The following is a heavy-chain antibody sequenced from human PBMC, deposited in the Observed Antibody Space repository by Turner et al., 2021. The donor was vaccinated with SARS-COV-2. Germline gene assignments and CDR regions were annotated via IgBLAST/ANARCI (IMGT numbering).Heavy chain of an antibody. Sequence: QVQLQQRGAGLLKPSETLSLTCAVPGGSLSGYYWRWIRQPPGKGLEWIGEINHSGYTNYNPSVKSRVTISVDTSKNQISLKLNSVTAADTALYYCARVDIVSTNYFDPWGQGTLVTVSS. CDR3: ARVDIVSTNYFDP. J-gene: IGHJ5*02. CDR2: INHSGYT. CDR1: GGSLSGYY. V-gene: IGHV4-34*02. D-gene: IGHD5-12*01.